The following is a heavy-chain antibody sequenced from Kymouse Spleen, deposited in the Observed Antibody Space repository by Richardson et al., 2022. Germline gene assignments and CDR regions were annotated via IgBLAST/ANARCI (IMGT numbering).Heavy chain of an antibody. CDR2: INSDGSST. CDR3: ARGRLRYFYYYGMDV. CDR1: GFTFSSYW. Sequence: EVQLVESGGGLVQPGGSLRLSCAASGFTFSSYWMHWVRQAPGKGLVWVSRINSDGSSTSYADSVKGRFTISRDNAKNTLYLQMNSLRAEDTAVYYCARGRLRYFYYYGMDVWGQGTTVTVSS. D-gene: IGHD3-9*01. J-gene: IGHJ6*02. V-gene: IGHV3-74*01.